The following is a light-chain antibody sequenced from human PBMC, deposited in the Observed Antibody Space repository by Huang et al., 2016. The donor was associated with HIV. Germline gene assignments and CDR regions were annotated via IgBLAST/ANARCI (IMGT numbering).Light chain of an antibody. CDR3: HQYGTSGHT. J-gene: IGKJ2*01. Sequence: EIVLTQSPGTLSLSPGGRATLSCRASQSVSNNYLAWYQQMPGQAPRLLIYGAFSRAIGIPDRFSGSGSGTHFPLIISRLEPEDFAVYYCHQYGTSGHTFGQGTKLEIK. CDR1: QSVSNNY. CDR2: GAF. V-gene: IGKV3-20*01.